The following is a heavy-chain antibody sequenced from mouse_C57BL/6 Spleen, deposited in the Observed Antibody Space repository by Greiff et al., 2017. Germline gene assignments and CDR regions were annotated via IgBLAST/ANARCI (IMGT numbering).Heavy chain of an antibody. CDR1: YTFSRRVH. CDR2: GQGLEWIG. CDR3: SEDAAVYYFALFSYGSSPYGMDY. J-gene: IGHJ4*01. V-gene: IGHV1-87*01. Sequence: QVQLQQSGPELARPWASVKISCQAFYTFSRRVHFAIRDTNYWMQRVKQRPGQGLEWIGAIYPGNGDTSYNHKFKGKATLTADKSSSTSYMRLISLTSEDAAVYYFALFSYGSSPYGMDYWGQGTSVTVSS. D-gene: IGHD1-1*01.